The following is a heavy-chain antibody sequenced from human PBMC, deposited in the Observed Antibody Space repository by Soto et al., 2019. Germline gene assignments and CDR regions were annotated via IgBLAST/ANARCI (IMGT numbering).Heavy chain of an antibody. Sequence: GGSLRLCCAACGFTVSNNYMTWVRQAPGKGLEWVSAIYSGGSTYYADSVKGRFTISRDNSKNTLYLQMNSLRAEDTAVYYCAKARSAAAGLFDYWGQGTLVTVSS. V-gene: IGHV3-53*01. CDR3: AKARSAAAGLFDY. J-gene: IGHJ4*02. CDR1: GFTVSNNY. CDR2: IYSGGST. D-gene: IGHD6-13*01.